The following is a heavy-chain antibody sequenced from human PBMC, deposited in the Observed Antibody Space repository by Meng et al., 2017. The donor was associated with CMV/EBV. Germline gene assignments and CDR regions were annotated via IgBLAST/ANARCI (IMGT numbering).Heavy chain of an antibody. D-gene: IGHD6-19*01. J-gene: IGHJ4*02. CDR1: GFTFSSYA. CDR3: ARDRIAVAGTSGSFDY. CDR2: ISYDGSNK. Sequence: RGSLRLSCAASGFTFSSYAMHWVRQAPGKGLEWVAVISYDGSNKYYADSVKGRFTISRDNSKNTLYLQMNSLRAEDTAVYYCARDRIAVAGTSGSFDYWGQGTLVTVSS. V-gene: IGHV3-30*04.